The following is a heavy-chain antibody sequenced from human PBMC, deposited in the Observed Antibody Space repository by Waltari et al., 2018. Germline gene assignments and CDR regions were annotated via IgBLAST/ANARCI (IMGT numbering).Heavy chain of an antibody. CDR1: GFTFSSYA. V-gene: IGHV3-23*04. CDR3: AKGPRYCSGGSCYQPGDY. D-gene: IGHD2-15*01. Sequence: EVQLVESGGGLVQPGGSLRLSCAASGFTFSSYAMSWVRQAPGKGLEWVSAISGSGGSTYYADSVKGRFTISRDNSKNTLYLQMNSLRAEDTAVYYCAKGPRYCSGGSCYQPGDYWGQGTLVTVSS. J-gene: IGHJ4*02. CDR2: ISGSGGST.